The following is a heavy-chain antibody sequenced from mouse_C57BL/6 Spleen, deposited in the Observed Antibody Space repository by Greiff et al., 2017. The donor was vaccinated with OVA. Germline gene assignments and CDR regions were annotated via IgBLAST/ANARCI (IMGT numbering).Heavy chain of an antibody. CDR1: GFTFSSYA. CDR2: ISDGGSYT. V-gene: IGHV5-4*01. J-gene: IGHJ2*01. Sequence: EVQVVESGGGLVKPGGSLKLSCAASGFTFSSYAMSWVRQTPEKRLEWVATISDGGSYTYYPDNVKGRFTISRDNAKNNLYLQMSHLKSEDTAMYYCARDGLGQSYWGQGTTLTVSS. CDR3: ARDGLGQSY. D-gene: IGHD4-1*01.